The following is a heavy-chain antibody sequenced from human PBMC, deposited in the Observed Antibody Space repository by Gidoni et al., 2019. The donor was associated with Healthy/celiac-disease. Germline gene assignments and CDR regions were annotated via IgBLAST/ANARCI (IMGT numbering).Heavy chain of an antibody. CDR1: GGSISSSSSY. CDR2: IYYSGST. D-gene: IGHD3-9*01. V-gene: IGHV4-39*01. Sequence: QLQLQESGPGLVKPSETLSLTCTVSGGSISSSSSYWGWIRQPPGKGLEWIGSIYYSGSTYYNPSLKSRVTISVDTSKNQFSLKLSSVTAADTAVYYCASTNYDILTGSQGGVDYWGQGTLVTVSS. CDR3: ASTNYDILTGSQGGVDY. J-gene: IGHJ4*02.